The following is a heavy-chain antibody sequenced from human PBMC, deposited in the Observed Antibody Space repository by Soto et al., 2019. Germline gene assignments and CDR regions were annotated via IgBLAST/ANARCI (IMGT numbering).Heavy chain of an antibody. Sequence: EVQLLESGGDLIQPGGSLRLSCAASGFTFNIYAMTWVRQAPGKGLEWVSAISRYGDFTYYADSVEGRFTISRDNSKNTLYLQMNSQRAEDTAVYYCAKDRYLDHDSRGYLFDNWGQGTLVTVSS. D-gene: IGHD3-22*01. CDR2: ISRYGDFT. CDR1: GFTFNIYA. V-gene: IGHV3-23*01. CDR3: AKDRYLDHDSRGYLFDN. J-gene: IGHJ4*02.